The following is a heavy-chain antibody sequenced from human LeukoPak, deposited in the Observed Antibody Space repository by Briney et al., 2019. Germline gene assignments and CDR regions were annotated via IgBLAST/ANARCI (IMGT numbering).Heavy chain of an antibody. V-gene: IGHV3-66*01. CDR2: IYSGGTT. Sequence: GGSLRLSCAASGFTVSSHYMSWVRQAPGRGLEWVSIIYSGGTTYYADSVKGRFTISRDNSKNTLYFQMNNLRAEDTAVYYCARGSNFDWIPSYYYYGMDLWGQGTRVTVSS. CDR3: ARGSNFDWIPSYYYYGMDL. D-gene: IGHD3-9*01. CDR1: GFTVSSHY. J-gene: IGHJ6*02.